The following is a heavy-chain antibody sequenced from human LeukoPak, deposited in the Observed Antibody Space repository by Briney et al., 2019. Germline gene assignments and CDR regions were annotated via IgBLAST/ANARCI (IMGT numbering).Heavy chain of an antibody. CDR3: ARGPSRGSPGGFNI. CDR2: ISTDGSSI. V-gene: IGHV3-74*01. Sequence: GGSLRLSCAASGFTFGSYGMHWVRQAPGKGLLWVSRISTDGSSINYADSVKGRFTISRDNAKNTLYLQMSSLRAEDTAVYYCARGPSRGSPGGFNIWGQGTMVTVSS. J-gene: IGHJ3*02. CDR1: GFTFGSYG. D-gene: IGHD1-26*01.